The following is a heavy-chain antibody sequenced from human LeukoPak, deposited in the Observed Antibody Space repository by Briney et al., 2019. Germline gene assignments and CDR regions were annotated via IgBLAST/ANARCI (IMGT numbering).Heavy chain of an antibody. CDR3: GKAPMSSVGDY. Sequence: ASVKVFCKTSGYTFTSYCVSWVRQDPGQGLEWMGWIGTHNGNTTYAKKFQGRVIMTTDTSTITAYMELMSLRTDCTAVTYCGKAPMSSVGDYWGQGTLVTVSS. CDR2: IGTHNGNT. V-gene: IGHV1-18*01. D-gene: IGHD6-25*01. CDR1: GYTFTSYC. J-gene: IGHJ4*02.